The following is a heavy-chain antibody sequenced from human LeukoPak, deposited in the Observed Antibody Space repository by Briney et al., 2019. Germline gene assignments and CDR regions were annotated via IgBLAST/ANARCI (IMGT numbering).Heavy chain of an antibody. CDR2: IRSKANSYAT. J-gene: IGHJ6*02. V-gene: IGHV3-73*01. CDR1: GFTFSSYA. CDR3: TRDPGGYYYYYGMDV. Sequence: PGGSLRLSCAASGFTFSSYAMHWVRQAPGKGLEWVGRIRSKANSYATAYAASVKGRFTISRDDSKNTAYLQMNSLKTEDTAVYYCTRDPGGYYYYYGMDVWGQGTTVTVSS.